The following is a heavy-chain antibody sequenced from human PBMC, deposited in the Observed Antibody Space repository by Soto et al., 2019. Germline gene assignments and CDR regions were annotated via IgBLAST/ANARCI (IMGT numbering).Heavy chain of an antibody. Sequence: ESGGGVVQPGRSLRLSCAASGFTFSSYGMHWVRQAPGKGLEWVAVISYDGSNKYYADSVKGRFTISRDNSKNTLYLQMNSLRAEDTAVYYCAKDSGGYCSSTSCDQYAFDIWGQGTMVTVSS. V-gene: IGHV3-30*18. D-gene: IGHD2-2*01. CDR1: GFTFSSYG. CDR3: AKDSGGYCSSTSCDQYAFDI. J-gene: IGHJ3*02. CDR2: ISYDGSNK.